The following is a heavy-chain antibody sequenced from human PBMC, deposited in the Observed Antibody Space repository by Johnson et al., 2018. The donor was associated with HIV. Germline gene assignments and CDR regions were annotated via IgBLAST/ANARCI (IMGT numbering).Heavy chain of an antibody. CDR3: ARAGGTGTAYDAFDM. CDR1: GLTISDNY. Sequence: EVQLVESGGGLVQPGGSLRLSCAASGLTISDNYMSWVRQAPGKGLEWVAVLYSGGDIYYADSVKGRFIIPRDNSKSTLYLQLNSLRAEDTALYYCARAGGTGTAYDAFDMWGQGTMVTVSS. CDR2: LYSGGDI. J-gene: IGHJ3*02. D-gene: IGHD1-7*01. V-gene: IGHV3-66*01.